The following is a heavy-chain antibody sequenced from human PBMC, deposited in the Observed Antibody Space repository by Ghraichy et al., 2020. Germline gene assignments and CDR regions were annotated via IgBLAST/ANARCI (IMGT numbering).Heavy chain of an antibody. CDR2: LNGSGLST. J-gene: IGHJ4*02. CDR1: GFTFSSYA. CDR3: AGPSYYDSSGFGY. Sequence: GGSLRLSCAASGFTFSSYAMSWVRQAPGKGLEWVSALNGSGLSTYYADSVKGRFTIPRDNSKNTVFLHMNSLRAEDTAIYYCAGPSYYDSSGFGYWGQGTLVTVSS. V-gene: IGHV3-23*01. D-gene: IGHD3-22*01.